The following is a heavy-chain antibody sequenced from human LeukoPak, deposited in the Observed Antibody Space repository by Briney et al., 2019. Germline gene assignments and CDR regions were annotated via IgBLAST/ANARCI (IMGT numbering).Heavy chain of an antibody. CDR3: ARVLRWHYSSWPHDAFDI. CDR1: GGSFSGYY. J-gene: IGHJ3*02. V-gene: IGHV4-34*01. CDR2: MNHSGST. D-gene: IGHD6-6*01. Sequence: PSETLSLTCAVYGGSFSGYYWSWIGQPPGKGLEWIGEMNHSGSTNYNPSLKSRVTISVDTSKNQFSLKLSSVTAADTAVYYCARVLRWHYSSWPHDAFDIWGQGTMVTVSS.